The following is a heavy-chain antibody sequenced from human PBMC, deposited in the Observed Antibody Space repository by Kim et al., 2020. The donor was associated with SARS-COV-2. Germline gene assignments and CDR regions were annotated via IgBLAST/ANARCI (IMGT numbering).Heavy chain of an antibody. V-gene: IGHV1-18*01. CDR3: ARDTSFLVNGSGSYGSYYYYGMDV. J-gene: IGHJ6*02. D-gene: IGHD3-10*01. CDR1: GYTFTSYG. Sequence: ASVKVSCKASGYTFTSYGISWVRQAPGQGLEWMGWISAYNGNTNYAQKLQGRVTMTTDTSTSTAYMELRSLRSDDTAVYYCARDTSFLVNGSGSYGSYYYYGMDVWGQGTTVTVS. CDR2: ISAYNGNT.